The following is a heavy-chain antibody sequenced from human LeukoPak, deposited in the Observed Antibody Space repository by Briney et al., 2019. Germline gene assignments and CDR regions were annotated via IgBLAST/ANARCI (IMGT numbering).Heavy chain of an antibody. Sequence: QSGGSLRLSCAASGFTFSSYGMHWVRRAPGKGLEWVAFIRYDGSNKYYADSVKGRFTISRDNSKNTLYLQMNSLRAEDTAVYYCANGRGRFLEWLFQSWGQGTLVTVSS. J-gene: IGHJ5*02. V-gene: IGHV3-30*02. CDR1: GFTFSSYG. CDR2: IRYDGSNK. D-gene: IGHD3-3*01. CDR3: ANGRGRFLEWLFQS.